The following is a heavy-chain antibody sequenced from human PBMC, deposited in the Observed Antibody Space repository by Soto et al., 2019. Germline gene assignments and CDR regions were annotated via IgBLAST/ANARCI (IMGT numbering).Heavy chain of an antibody. J-gene: IGHJ4*02. V-gene: IGHV1-24*01. CDR1: GYTLTELS. D-gene: IGHD3-16*01. CDR3: ATRNDYVWGSIDY. CDR2: FDPEDGET. Sequence: RASVKVSCKVSGYTLTELSMHCVRQAPGKGLEWMGGFDPEDGETIYAQKFQGRVTMTEDTSTDTAYMELSSLRSEDTAVYYCATRNDYVWGSIDYWGQGTLVTVSS.